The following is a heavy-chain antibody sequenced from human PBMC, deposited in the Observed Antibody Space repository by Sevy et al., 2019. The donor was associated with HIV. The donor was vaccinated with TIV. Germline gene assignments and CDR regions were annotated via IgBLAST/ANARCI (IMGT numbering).Heavy chain of an antibody. D-gene: IGHD5-12*01. V-gene: IGHV1-2*02. J-gene: IGHJ6*02. CDR3: ARETLYSGYDSRYYYYGMDV. Sequence: ASVKVSCKASGYTFTGYYMHWVRQAPGQGLEWMGWINPNSGGTNYAQKFQGRVTMTRDTFISTAYMELSRLRSDDTAVYYCARETLYSGYDSRYYYYGMDVWGQGTTVTVSS. CDR2: INPNSGGT. CDR1: GYTFTGYY.